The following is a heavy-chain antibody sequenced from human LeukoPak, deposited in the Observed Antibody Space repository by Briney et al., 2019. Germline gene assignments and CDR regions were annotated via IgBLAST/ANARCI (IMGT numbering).Heavy chain of an antibody. CDR3: AREEEMATIPFFDY. D-gene: IGHD5-24*01. V-gene: IGHV1-46*01. J-gene: IGHJ4*02. Sequence: ASVKVSCKASGYTFPSYYMHWVRQAPGQGLEWMGIINPSGCSTSYAQNFQGRVTMARDTSTSTVYMELSSLRSEDTAVYYCAREEEMATIPFFDYWGQGTLVTVSS. CDR1: GYTFPSYY. CDR2: INPSGCST.